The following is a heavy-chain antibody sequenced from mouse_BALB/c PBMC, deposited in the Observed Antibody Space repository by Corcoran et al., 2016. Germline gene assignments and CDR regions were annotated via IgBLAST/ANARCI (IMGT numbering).Heavy chain of an antibody. CDR1: GFNIKDYY. CDR2: IDPENGNT. D-gene: IGHD2-10*01. J-gene: IGHJ2*01. Sequence: EVQLQQSGAELVRPGALVKLSCKASGFNIKDYYMHWVKQRPEQGLEWIGWIDPENGNTIYDPKFQGKASITADTSSNTAYLQLSSLTSEDTAVYYCARPYYGNLFYYFDYWGQGTTLTVSS. CDR3: ARPYYGNLFYYFDY. V-gene: IGHV14-1*02.